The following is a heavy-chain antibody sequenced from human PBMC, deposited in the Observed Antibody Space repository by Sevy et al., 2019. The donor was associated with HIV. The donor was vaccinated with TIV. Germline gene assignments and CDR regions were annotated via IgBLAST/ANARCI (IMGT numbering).Heavy chain of an antibody. CDR2: ISSSSSYI. D-gene: IGHD4-17*01. CDR3: ARDEDGGYGAAGGAFDI. V-gene: IGHV3-21*01. J-gene: IGHJ3*02. Sequence: GGSLRLSCAASGFTFSSYSMNWVRQAPGKGLEWVSSISSSSSYIYYADSVKGRFTISRDNAKNSLYLQMNSLRAEDTAVYYCARDEDGGYGAAGGAFDIWGQWTMVTVSS. CDR1: GFTFSSYS.